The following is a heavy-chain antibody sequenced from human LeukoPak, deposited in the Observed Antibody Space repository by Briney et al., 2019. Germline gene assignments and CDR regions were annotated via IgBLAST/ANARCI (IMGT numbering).Heavy chain of an antibody. Sequence: SQTLSLTCAISGDSVSSNSAAWNWLRQSPSGGLEWLGRTYYRSTWYNDYAVSVKSRITINPDTSKNQFSLQLNSVTPEDTAVYYCAREKGDYYYFDYWGQGTLVTVSS. J-gene: IGHJ4*02. CDR3: AREKGDYYYFDY. V-gene: IGHV6-1*01. CDR2: TYYRSTWYN. CDR1: GDSVSSNSAA. D-gene: IGHD4-17*01.